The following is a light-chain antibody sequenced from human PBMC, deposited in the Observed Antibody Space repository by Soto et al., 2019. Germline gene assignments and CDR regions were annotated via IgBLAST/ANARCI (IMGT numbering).Light chain of an antibody. CDR1: QSVSSSY. Sequence: EIVLTQSPDTLSLSPGERATLSCRASQSVSSSYLAWYQQKPGQAPRLLIYGASSRATGIPDRFSGSGSGTDFTLTISRLEPEDFAVYYCQQYGSSPRTFGQGIKVEIK. J-gene: IGKJ1*01. CDR2: GAS. V-gene: IGKV3-20*01. CDR3: QQYGSSPRT.